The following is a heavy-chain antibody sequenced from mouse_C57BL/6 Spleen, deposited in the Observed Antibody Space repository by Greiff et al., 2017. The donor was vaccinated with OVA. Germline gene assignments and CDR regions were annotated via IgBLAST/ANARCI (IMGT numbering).Heavy chain of an antibody. Sequence: EVKLLQSGPGLVKPSQSLSLTCSVTGYSITSGYYWNWIRQFPGNKLEWMGYISYDGSNNYNPSLKNRISITLDTSKNQFFLKLNSVTTEDTATYYCARAHTVVADYYAMDYWGQGTSVTVSS. CDR3: ARAHTVVADYYAMDY. CDR2: ISYDGSN. J-gene: IGHJ4*01. V-gene: IGHV3-6*01. D-gene: IGHD1-1*01. CDR1: GYSITSGYY.